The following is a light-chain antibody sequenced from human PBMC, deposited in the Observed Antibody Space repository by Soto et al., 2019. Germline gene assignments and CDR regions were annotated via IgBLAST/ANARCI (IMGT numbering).Light chain of an antibody. V-gene: IGLV6-57*04. CDR3: HSYDSDNVI. CDR2: DDN. Sequence: NFMLTRPHSVSESPGKTVTISCTRSSGSIASNYVQWYQQRPGSAPTSVIYDDNQRPSGVPDRFSGSIDSSSNSASLTISGLKTEDEADYYCHSYDSDNVIFGGGTKLTVL. J-gene: IGLJ2*01. CDR1: SGSIASNY.